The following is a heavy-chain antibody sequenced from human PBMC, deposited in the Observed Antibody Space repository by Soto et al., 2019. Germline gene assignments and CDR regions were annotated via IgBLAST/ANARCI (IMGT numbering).Heavy chain of an antibody. CDR2: IRGDLVTT. V-gene: IGHV3-23*01. J-gene: IGHJ4*02. Sequence: EMQLLESGGGLVQPGGSLKLSCATSGFTFSDHAMHWVRQAPGEGLEWVSGIRGDLVTTPYADSVKGRFTISRDNSKNTLYLQMTSLRAEDTAIYYCVKEGKMGVEGLDFRGQKTLVTVSS. CDR1: GFTFSDHA. D-gene: IGHD1-26*01. CDR3: VKEGKMGVEGLDF.